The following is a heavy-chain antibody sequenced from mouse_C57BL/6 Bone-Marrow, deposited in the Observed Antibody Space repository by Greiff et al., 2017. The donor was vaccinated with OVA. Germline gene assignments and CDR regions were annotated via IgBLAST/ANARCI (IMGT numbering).Heavy chain of an antibody. CDR3: TTAWDYGSSPSWYFDV. J-gene: IGHJ1*03. D-gene: IGHD1-1*01. CDR1: GFNIKDDY. CDR2: IDPENGDT. V-gene: IGHV14-4*01. Sequence: VQLQQSGAELVRPGASVKLSCTASGFNIKDDYMHWVKQRPEQGLEWIGWIDPENGDTEYASKFQGKATITADTSSNTAYLQLSSLTSEDTAVYYCTTAWDYGSSPSWYFDVWGTGTTVTVSS.